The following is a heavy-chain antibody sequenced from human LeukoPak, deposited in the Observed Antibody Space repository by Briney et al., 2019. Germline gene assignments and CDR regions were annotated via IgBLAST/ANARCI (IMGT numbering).Heavy chain of an antibody. CDR3: ARDSGYSSFGGAFDV. CDR1: GFTFSSYS. Sequence: GGSLRLSCAASGFTFSSYSMNWVRQAPGKGLVWVSRINSDGISTTYADSVKGRFTISRDNGKNTLYLQMNSLRVEDTAVYYCARDSGYSSFGGAFDVWGQGTMVTVSS. V-gene: IGHV3-74*01. J-gene: IGHJ3*01. CDR2: INSDGIST. D-gene: IGHD3-22*01.